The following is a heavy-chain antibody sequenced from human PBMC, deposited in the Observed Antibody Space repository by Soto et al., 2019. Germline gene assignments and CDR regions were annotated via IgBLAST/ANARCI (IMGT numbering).Heavy chain of an antibody. CDR2: IYHAGSV. CDR3: ARTFDYYGMDV. CDR1: GYSIASGYY. V-gene: IGHV4-38-2*01. J-gene: IGHJ6*02. D-gene: IGHD3-3*02. Sequence: PSETLSLTCAVSGYSIASGYYWAWIQQSAGKGLWWIGSIYHAGSVYYNPSLNSRVAVSLDTSKNHFSLKLTSVTAADTAVYYCARTFDYYGMDVWGQGTTVTVS.